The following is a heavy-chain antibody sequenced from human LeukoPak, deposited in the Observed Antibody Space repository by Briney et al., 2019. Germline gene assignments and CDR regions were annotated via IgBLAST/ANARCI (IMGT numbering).Heavy chain of an antibody. D-gene: IGHD2-2*01. CDR1: GDSFSSNSAA. J-gene: IGHJ5*02. V-gene: IGHV6-1*01. Sequence: SQTLSLTCAISGDSFSSNSAAWNWIRQSPSRGLEWLGRTYYRSTWYNDYAVSMRGRITVNPDTSKNQFSLHLNSVTPEDTAVYYCARRLTQYDCFDPWGQGILVTVSS. CDR2: TYYRSTWYN. CDR3: ARRLTQYDCFDP.